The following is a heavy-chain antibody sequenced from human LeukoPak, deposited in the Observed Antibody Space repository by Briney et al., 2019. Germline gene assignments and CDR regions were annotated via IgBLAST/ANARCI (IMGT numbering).Heavy chain of an antibody. CDR2: ISDDGSNK. Sequence: GRSLRLSGAASGFTFRTFPLTGVRRAPGKGREWVAVISDDGSNKYYAESVKGQFTISRDNSKNTLYLQMNSLRAEDTAVYYCARAFSTTAFDYWGQGTLVTVSS. CDR3: ARAFSTTAFDY. CDR1: GFTFRTFP. V-gene: IGHV3-30*04. D-gene: IGHD4-17*01. J-gene: IGHJ4*02.